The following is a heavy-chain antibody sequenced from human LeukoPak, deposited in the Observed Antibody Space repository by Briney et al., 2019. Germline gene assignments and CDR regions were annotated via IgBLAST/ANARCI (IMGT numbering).Heavy chain of an antibody. V-gene: IGHV3-33*01. CDR1: GFTFSSHG. CDR2: IWYDGSDK. CDR3: ARDPDDYGDYSYFDY. D-gene: IGHD4-17*01. Sequence: GGSLRLSCAASGFTFSSHGMHWVRQAPGKGLEWVAVIWYDGSDKYYADSVKGRFTISRDNSKNTLYLQMTSLRADDTAVYYCARDPDDYGDYSYFDYWGQGTLVTVSS. J-gene: IGHJ4*02.